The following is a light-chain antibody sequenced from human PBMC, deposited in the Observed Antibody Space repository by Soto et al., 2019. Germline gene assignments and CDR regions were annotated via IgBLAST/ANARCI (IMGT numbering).Light chain of an antibody. CDR3: QQYIKWPIT. CDR1: QSVSSN. CDR2: DAS. Sequence: EIMMTQSPGTLSGARGERGTLSRRASQSVSSNLAWYQQKPGQAPRLLISDASTRATGIPARFSGSGSGTEFTLTVSSLQSEDFPVYYCQQYIKWPITFGQGTRLEIK. V-gene: IGKV3-15*01. J-gene: IGKJ5*01.